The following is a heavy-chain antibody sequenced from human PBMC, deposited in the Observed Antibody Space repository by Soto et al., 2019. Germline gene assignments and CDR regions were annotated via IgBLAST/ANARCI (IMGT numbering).Heavy chain of an antibody. D-gene: IGHD2-2*01. J-gene: IGHJ4*02. CDR2: IYYSGST. CDR1: GDSITNYY. Sequence: PSETLSLTCTVSGDSITNYYWNWLRQPPGKGLEWIGSIYYSGSTNYSPSLKSRVTISVDTSRNQFSLNLNSVTTADTAVYYCSRSYCSSTTCHDYWGQGTLVTVS. V-gene: IGHV4-59*01. CDR3: SRSYCSSTTCHDY.